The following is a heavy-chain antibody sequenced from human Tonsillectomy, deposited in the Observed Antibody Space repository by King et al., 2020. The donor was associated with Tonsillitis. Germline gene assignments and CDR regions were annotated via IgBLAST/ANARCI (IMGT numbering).Heavy chain of an antibody. CDR2: ISAYNGNT. CDR3: ARDIQLHRAEQNNDAFYI. Sequence: VQLVQSGAEVKKPGASVKVSCKASGYTFTNYGISWVRQAPRQGLEWMGWISAYNGNTNYAQKLQGRVTMTPDTYTSTAYMEVRSLRYDDTAVNYCARDIQLHRAEQNNDAFYIWGQEPILTVSS. V-gene: IGHV1-18*04. J-gene: IGHJ3*02. D-gene: IGHD5-18*01. CDR1: GYTFTNYG.